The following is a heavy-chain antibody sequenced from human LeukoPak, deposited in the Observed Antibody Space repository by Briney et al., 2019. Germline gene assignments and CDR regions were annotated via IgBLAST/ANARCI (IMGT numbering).Heavy chain of an antibody. CDR3: ARLVPWSGYALDI. V-gene: IGHV4-39*01. D-gene: IGHD3-3*01. CDR2: IYYSGST. CDR1: GGSISSSSYY. Sequence: SETLSLTCTVSGGSISSSSYYWGWIRQPPGKGPEWIGSIYYSGSTYYNPSLKSRVTISVDTSKNQFSLKLSSVTAADTAVYYCARLVPWSGYALDIWGQGTMVTVSS. J-gene: IGHJ3*02.